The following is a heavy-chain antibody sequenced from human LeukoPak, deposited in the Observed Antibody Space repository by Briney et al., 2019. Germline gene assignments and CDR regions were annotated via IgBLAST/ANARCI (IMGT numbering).Heavy chain of an antibody. J-gene: IGHJ6*02. V-gene: IGHV4-59*08. CDR1: GGSISSYY. D-gene: IGHD6-19*01. Sequence: PSETLSLTCTVSGGSISSYYWSWIRQPPGKGLEWIGYIYYSGSTNYNPSLKSRVTISVDTSKNQFSLKLSSVTAADTAVYYSARHRPDSSGWYVNYYYGMDVWGQGTTVTVSS. CDR2: IYYSGST. CDR3: ARHRPDSSGWYVNYYYGMDV.